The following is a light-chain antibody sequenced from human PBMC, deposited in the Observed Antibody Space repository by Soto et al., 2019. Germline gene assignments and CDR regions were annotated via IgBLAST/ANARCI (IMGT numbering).Light chain of an antibody. CDR1: QSMGSN. J-gene: IGKJ1*01. CDR2: GAS. CDR3: QQYGSSGT. Sequence: EIVLTQSPATLSLSPGERATLSCRASQSMGSNVAWYQQKPGQAPRLLIYGASTRAAGIPARFSGSGSGTDFTLTISRLEPEDFAVYYCQQYGSSGTFGQGTKVDIK. V-gene: IGKV3-20*01.